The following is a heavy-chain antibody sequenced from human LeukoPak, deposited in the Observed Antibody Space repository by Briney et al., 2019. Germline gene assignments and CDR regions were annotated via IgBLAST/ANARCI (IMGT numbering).Heavy chain of an antibody. D-gene: IGHD4-17*01. J-gene: IGHJ4*02. V-gene: IGHV2-70*11. CDR1: GFSLTTREMC. Sequence: SGPALVKPTQTLTLTCTFSGFSLTTREMCVSWIRQPPGKALEWLARIDWDDDKYYSTSLRTRLTISRDTSKNQVVLTMTNMDPVDTATYYCAHYDYGDSPTVDYFDYWGQGTLVTVSS. CDR2: IDWDDDK. CDR3: AHYDYGDSPTVDYFDY.